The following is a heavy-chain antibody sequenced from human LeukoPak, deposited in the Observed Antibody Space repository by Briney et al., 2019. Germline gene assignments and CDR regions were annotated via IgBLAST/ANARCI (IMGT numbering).Heavy chain of an antibody. CDR2: IYISGST. J-gene: IGHJ4*02. CDR1: GGSISSYY. Sequence: SETLSLTCTVSGGSISSYYWSWIRQPAGKGLEWIGRIYISGSTNYNPSLKSRVTMSVDTSKNQFSLKLSSVTAADTAVYYCASSVYCSDGSCWHYWGQGTLVTVSS. D-gene: IGHD2-15*01. V-gene: IGHV4-4*07. CDR3: ASSVYCSDGSCWHY.